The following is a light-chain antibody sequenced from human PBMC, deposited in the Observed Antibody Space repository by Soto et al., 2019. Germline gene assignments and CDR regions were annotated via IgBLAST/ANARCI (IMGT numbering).Light chain of an antibody. CDR1: QSVRSSF. CDR3: HQYGSSPLT. Sequence: EIALTQSPGTLSLSTGERATLSCRASQSVRSSFLAWYQQKPGQAPRLLIYGASSRATGIPDRFSGSGSGTDFTLTISRLEPEDFVVYYCHQYGSSPLTFGGGTKVDIK. J-gene: IGKJ4*01. CDR2: GAS. V-gene: IGKV3-20*01.